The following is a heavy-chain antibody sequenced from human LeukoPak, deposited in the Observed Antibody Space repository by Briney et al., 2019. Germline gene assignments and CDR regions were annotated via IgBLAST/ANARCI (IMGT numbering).Heavy chain of an antibody. D-gene: IGHD4-17*01. V-gene: IGHV3-23*01. J-gene: IGHJ4*02. CDR2: ISGSGGST. CDR3: AKLLFYGDYVYFDY. CDR1: GFTFSSYA. Sequence: GGSLRLSCAASGFTFSSYAMSWVRRAPGKGLEWVSAISGSGGSTYYADSVKGRFTISRDNSKNTLYLQMNSLRAEDTAVYYCAKLLFYGDYVYFDYWGQGTLVTVSS.